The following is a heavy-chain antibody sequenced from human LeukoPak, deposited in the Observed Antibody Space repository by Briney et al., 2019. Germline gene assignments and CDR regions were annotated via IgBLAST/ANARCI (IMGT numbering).Heavy chain of an antibody. J-gene: IGHJ5*02. CDR3: AKDQERTAYGSGSSNWFDP. Sequence: PGRSLRLSCAASGFTFSSYGMHWVRQAPGKGLEWVAVIWYDGSNKYYADSVKGRFTISRDNSKNTLYLQMNSLRAEDTAVYYCAKDQERTAYGSGSSNWFDPWGQGTLVTVSS. CDR2: IWYDGSNK. D-gene: IGHD3-10*01. V-gene: IGHV3-33*06. CDR1: GFTFSSYG.